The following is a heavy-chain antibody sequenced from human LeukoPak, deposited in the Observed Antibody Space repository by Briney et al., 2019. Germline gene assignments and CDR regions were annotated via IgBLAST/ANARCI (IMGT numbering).Heavy chain of an antibody. D-gene: IGHD2-2*02. V-gene: IGHV4-34*01. J-gene: IGHJ4*02. CDR1: GGSFSGYY. CDR2: INHSGST. Sequence: PSETLSLTCAVYGGSFSGYYWSWIRQPPGKGLEWIGEINHSGSTNYNPSLKSRVTISVDTSKNQFSLKLSSVTAADTAVHYCARHYCSSTSCHTMAFDYWGQGTLVTVSS. CDR3: ARHYCSSTSCHTMAFDY.